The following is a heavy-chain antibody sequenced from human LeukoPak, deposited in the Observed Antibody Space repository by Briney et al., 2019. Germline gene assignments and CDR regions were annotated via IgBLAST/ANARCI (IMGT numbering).Heavy chain of an antibody. CDR1: GFTFYSYS. V-gene: IGHV3-48*02. CDR2: ISSGGSTI. J-gene: IGHJ4*02. Sequence: GGSLRLSCAASGFTFYSYSMNWARQAPGKGLEWVSYISSGGSTIYYADSVKGRFTIFRDSAKNSLSLQMNSLRDEDTAIYYCVRGDQEASEPALDYWGQGTLVTVSS. CDR3: VRGDQEASEPALDY. D-gene: IGHD1-14*01.